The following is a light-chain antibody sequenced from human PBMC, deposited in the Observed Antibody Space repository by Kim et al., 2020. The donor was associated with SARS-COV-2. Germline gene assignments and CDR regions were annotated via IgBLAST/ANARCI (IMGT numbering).Light chain of an antibody. CDR1: QSISSW. Sequence: ASVGDRVTITCLDSQSISSWLAWYQQKPGKAPKLLIYKASSLESGVPSRFSGSGSGTEFTLTISSLQPDDFAAYYCQQYNSYPWTFGQGTKVEIK. CDR3: QQYNSYPWT. J-gene: IGKJ1*01. CDR2: KAS. V-gene: IGKV1-5*03.